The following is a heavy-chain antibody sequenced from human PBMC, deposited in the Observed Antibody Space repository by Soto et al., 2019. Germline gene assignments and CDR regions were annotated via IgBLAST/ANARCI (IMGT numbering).Heavy chain of an antibody. V-gene: IGHV3-21*01. CDR1: GFTFSSYS. D-gene: IGHD6-13*01. CDR3: ARGHIAAAGTDY. CDR2: ISSSSYI. Sequence: GGSLRLSCAASGFTFSSYSMNWVRQAPGKGLEWVSSISSSSYIYYADSVKGRFTISRDNAKNSLYLQMNSLRAEDTAVYYCARGHIAAAGTDYWGQGTLVTVS. J-gene: IGHJ4*02.